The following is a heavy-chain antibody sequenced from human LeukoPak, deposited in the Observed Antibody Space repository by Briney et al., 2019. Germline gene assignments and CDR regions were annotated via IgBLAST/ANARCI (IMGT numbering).Heavy chain of an antibody. CDR2: VSGSGDTT. CDR1: GFTFSNYA. D-gene: IGHD6-6*01. V-gene: IGHV3-23*01. CDR3: SKGNIAASATSLHFDY. J-gene: IGHJ4*02. Sequence: GGSLRLSCAASGFTFSNYAMSWVRQAPGGGLEWVSGVSGSGDTTYYADSVKGRFTISRDNSKNTLYLQMSSLRAEGTALYYCSKGNIAASATSLHFDYWGQGTLVTVSS.